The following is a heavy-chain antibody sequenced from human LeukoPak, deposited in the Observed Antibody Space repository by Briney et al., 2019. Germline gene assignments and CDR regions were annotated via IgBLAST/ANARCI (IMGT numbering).Heavy chain of an antibody. D-gene: IGHD5/OR15-5a*01. Sequence: PGGSLRLSCAASGFTFSSYSMNWVRQAPGKGLEWVSYISSSSSTIYYADSVKGRFTIPRDNAKNSLYLQMNSLRAEDTAVYYCVRDHHRRLYDSQARDTFDIWGRGTMVTVSS. CDR1: GFTFSSYS. V-gene: IGHV3-48*01. CDR2: ISSSSSTI. J-gene: IGHJ3*02. CDR3: VRDHHRRLYDSQARDTFDI.